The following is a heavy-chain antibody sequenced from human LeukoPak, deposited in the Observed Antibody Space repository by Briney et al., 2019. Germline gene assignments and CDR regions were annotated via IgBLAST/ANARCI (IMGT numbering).Heavy chain of an antibody. CDR1: GFTFSSSA. V-gene: IGHV3-23*01. J-gene: IGHJ4*02. D-gene: IGHD2-21*01. CDR3: AKDIQCTY. CDR2: ISGSGGNT. Sequence: GGSLRLSCVASGFTFSSSAMTWVRQAPGKGLEWVSLISGSGGNTYYADSVKGRFTISRDNSKNTLYLQMNSLRAEDTAVYYCAKDIQCTYWGQGTLVTVSS.